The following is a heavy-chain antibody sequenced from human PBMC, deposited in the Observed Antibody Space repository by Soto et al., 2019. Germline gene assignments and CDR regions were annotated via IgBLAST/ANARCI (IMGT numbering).Heavy chain of an antibody. D-gene: IGHD2-15*01. CDR3: ARYFSGGSCSPETFDY. CDR2: INPNSGGT. Sequence: QVQLVQSGAEVKKPGASVKVSCKASGYTFTGYYMHWVRQAPGQGLEWMGWINPNSGGTNYAQKFQGWVTMTRDTYISTAYMELSRLRSDDTAVYYCARYFSGGSCSPETFDYWGQGTLVTVSS. CDR1: GYTFTGYY. V-gene: IGHV1-2*04. J-gene: IGHJ4*02.